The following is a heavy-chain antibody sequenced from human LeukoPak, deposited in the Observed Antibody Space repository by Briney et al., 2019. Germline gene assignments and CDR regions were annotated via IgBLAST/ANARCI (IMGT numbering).Heavy chain of an antibody. CDR2: INHSGST. V-gene: IGHV4-34*01. CDR1: GGSFSGYY. Sequence: SETLSLTCAVYGGSFSGYYWSWIRQPPGKGLEWIGEINHSGSTNYNPSLKSRVTISVDTSKNQFSLKLSSVTAADTAVYYCARGPRYYYGSGRRNWFDPWGQGTLVTVSS. J-gene: IGHJ5*02. CDR3: ARGPRYYYGSGRRNWFDP. D-gene: IGHD3-10*01.